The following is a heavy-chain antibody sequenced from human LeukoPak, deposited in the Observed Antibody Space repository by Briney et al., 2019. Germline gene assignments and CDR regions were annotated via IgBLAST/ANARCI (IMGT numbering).Heavy chain of an antibody. J-gene: IGHJ4*02. CDR1: GFTSSSYA. V-gene: IGHV3-23*01. CDR2: IGGSGGST. Sequence: GGSLRLSCAASGFTSSSYAMSWVRQAPGKGLEWVSSIGGSGGSTYYADSVKGRFTISRDNSKNTLYLQMNSLRAEDTAVYYCARKAGYYYGSGDYWGQGTLVTVSS. CDR3: ARKAGYYYGSGDY. D-gene: IGHD3-10*01.